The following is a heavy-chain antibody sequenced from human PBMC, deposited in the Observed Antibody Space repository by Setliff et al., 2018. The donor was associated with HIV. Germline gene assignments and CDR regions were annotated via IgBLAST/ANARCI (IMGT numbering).Heavy chain of an antibody. V-gene: IGHV3-20*04. J-gene: IGHJ1*01. CDR3: ARHPWAVTGGYFQH. Sequence: LRLSCAASGFTFDDYGMSWVRQAPGKGLEWVSDINWNGDTTGYADSVKGRFSIFRDNAKNSLYLQMNSLRVEDTALYYCARHPWAVTGGYFQHWGQGTLVTVSS. D-gene: IGHD3-10*01. CDR2: INWNGDTT. CDR1: GFTFDDYG.